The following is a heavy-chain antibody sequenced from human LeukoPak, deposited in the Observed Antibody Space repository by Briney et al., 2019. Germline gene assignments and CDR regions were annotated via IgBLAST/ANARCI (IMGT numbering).Heavy chain of an antibody. CDR1: GFTFSTYG. J-gene: IGHJ5*02. CDR2: IWFDENKK. D-gene: IGHD2-2*03. CDR3: AKDGGGYCSSTTCSGSWFDP. Sequence: PGGSLRLSCAASGFTFSTYGMHWVRQAPGKGLEWVAVIWFDENKKYYADSVKGRFTNSRDNSKNTLYLQMNSLRAEDTAVYYCAKDGGGYCSSTTCSGSWFDPWGQGTLVTVSS. V-gene: IGHV3-33*06.